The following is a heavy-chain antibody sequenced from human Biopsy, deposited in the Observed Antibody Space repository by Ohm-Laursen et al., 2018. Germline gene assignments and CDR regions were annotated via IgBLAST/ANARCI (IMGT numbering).Heavy chain of an antibody. J-gene: IGHJ3*02. Sequence: AASVKVSCKASGYTFTSYGISWVRRAPGQGLEWMGWINTYNANTDYAQKVQGRVTMTTDTSTSTAYMELRSLRSDDTAVYYCARPSTVTRAFDIWGQGTMVTVSS. CDR1: GYTFTSYG. V-gene: IGHV1-18*01. CDR2: INTYNANT. CDR3: ARPSTVTRAFDI. D-gene: IGHD4-17*01.